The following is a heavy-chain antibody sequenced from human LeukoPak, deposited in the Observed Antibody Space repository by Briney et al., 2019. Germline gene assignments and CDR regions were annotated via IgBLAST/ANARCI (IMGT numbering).Heavy chain of an antibody. Sequence: GESLKISCKGSGYSFTSYWIGWVRQMPGKGLEWMGIIYPGDSDTRYSPSFQGQVTISADKSISTAYLQWSSLKASDTAMYYCARSLPHSVAWSGYYNWGQGTLVTVSS. V-gene: IGHV5-51*01. J-gene: IGHJ4*02. CDR1: GYSFTSYW. D-gene: IGHD3-3*01. CDR2: IYPGDSDT. CDR3: ARSLPHSVAWSGYYN.